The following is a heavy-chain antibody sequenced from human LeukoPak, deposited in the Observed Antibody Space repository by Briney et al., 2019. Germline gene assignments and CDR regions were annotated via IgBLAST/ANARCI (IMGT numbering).Heavy chain of an antibody. D-gene: IGHD1-1*01. CDR1: GGTFSSYA. J-gene: IGHJ4*02. CDR2: IIPTFGTA. CDR3: AREDNWNDVSQFDY. Sequence: SVKVSCKASGGTFSSYAISWVRQAPGQGHEWMGGIIPTFGTANYAQKFQGRVTITADESTSTAYMELSSLRSEDTAVYYCAREDNWNDVSQFDYWGQGTPVTVSS. V-gene: IGHV1-69*13.